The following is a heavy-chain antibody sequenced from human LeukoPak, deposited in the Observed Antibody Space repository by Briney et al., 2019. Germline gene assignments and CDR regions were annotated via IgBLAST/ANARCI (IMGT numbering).Heavy chain of an antibody. CDR3: ARDQTDCSCTSCYNFHYGMDV. V-gene: IGHV1-46*01. J-gene: IGHJ6*02. Sequence: ASVKVSCKASGYIFTSYYMHWVRQAPGQGLEWMGMINPSGGSTSYAQKFQGRVTMTRDTSTSTVYMELSSLRSEDTAVYYCARDQTDCSCTSCYNFHYGMDVWGQGTTVTVSS. CDR1: GYIFTSYY. D-gene: IGHD2-2*02. CDR2: INPSGGST.